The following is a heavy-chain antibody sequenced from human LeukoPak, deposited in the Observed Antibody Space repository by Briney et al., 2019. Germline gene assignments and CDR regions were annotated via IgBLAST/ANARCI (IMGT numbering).Heavy chain of an antibody. CDR2: ISAYNGNT. D-gene: IGHD3-9*01. CDR1: GYTFTSYG. V-gene: IGHV1-18*01. J-gene: IGHJ4*02. CDR3: ARWVPAGYFFDY. Sequence: ASLKVSCKASGYTFTSYGISWVRQAPGQGLEWMGGISAYNGNTNYAQKLQGRVTITTDLPETKAYMGLRSLRSDETAVYYCARWVPAGYFFDYWRQG.